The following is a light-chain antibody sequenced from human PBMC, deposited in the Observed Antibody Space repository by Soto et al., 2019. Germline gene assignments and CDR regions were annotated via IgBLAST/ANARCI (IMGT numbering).Light chain of an antibody. V-gene: IGKV1-5*03. CDR2: KAS. J-gene: IGKJ1*01. CDR1: QSISSW. Sequence: DIQMTQSPSTLSASVGGRVTITCRASQSISSWLAWYQQKPGKAPKLLIYKASSLESGVPSRFSGSGSGTEFTLTISRLQPDDFATYYCQQYSSYPWTFGQGTKVEIK. CDR3: QQYSSYPWT.